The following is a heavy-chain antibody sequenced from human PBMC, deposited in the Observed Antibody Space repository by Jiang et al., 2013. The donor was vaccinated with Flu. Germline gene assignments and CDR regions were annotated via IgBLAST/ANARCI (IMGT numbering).Heavy chain of an antibody. CDR1: GYTFTSYG. J-gene: IGHJ4*02. D-gene: IGHD3-9*01. V-gene: IGHV1-18*01. CDR3: ARDRGPYYDILTGYIRPYYFDY. CDR2: ISAYNGNT. Sequence: GAEVKKPGASVKVSCKASGYTFTSYGISWVRQAPGQGLEWMGWISAYNGNTNYAQKLQGRVTMTTDTSTSTAYMELRSLRSDDTAVYYCARDRGPYYDILTGYIRPYYFDYWGQGTLVTVSS.